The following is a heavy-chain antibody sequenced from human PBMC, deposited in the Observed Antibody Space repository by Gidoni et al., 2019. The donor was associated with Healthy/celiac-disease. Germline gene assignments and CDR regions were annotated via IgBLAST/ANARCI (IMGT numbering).Heavy chain of an antibody. Sequence: SSVKVSCKASGGTFSSYAISWVRQAPGQGLEWMGGIIPIFGTANYAQKFQGRVTITADESTSTAYMELSSLRSEDTAVYYCAREPHRDIVVVVAATPVTWFDPWGQGTLVTVSS. D-gene: IGHD2-15*01. J-gene: IGHJ5*02. CDR2: IIPIFGTA. CDR3: AREPHRDIVVVVAATPVTWFDP. CDR1: GGTFSSYA. V-gene: IGHV1-69*01.